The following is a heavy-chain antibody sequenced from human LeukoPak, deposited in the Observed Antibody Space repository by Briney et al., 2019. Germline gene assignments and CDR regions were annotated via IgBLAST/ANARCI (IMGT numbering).Heavy chain of an antibody. CDR1: GFTFTSSA. V-gene: IGHV1-58*02. D-gene: IGHD1-26*01. CDR3: AALVGATGGYYFDY. CDR2: IVVGSGNT. J-gene: IGHJ4*02. Sequence: GASVKVSCKASGFTFTSSAMQWVRQARGQRLEWIGWIVVGSGNTNYAQKFQERVTITRDMSTSTAYMELSSLRSEDTAVYYCAALVGATGGYYFDYWGQGTLVTVS.